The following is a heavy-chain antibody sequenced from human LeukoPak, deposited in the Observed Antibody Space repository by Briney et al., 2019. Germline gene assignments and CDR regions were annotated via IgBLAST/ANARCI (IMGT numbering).Heavy chain of an antibody. V-gene: IGHV1-69*04. CDR2: IIPILGIA. CDR3: AREPLNTASFDY. CDR1: GGTFSSYA. D-gene: IGHD5-18*01. J-gene: IGHJ4*02. Sequence: SVKVSCKASGGTFSSYAISWVRQAPGQGLEWMGRIIPILGIANYAQKFQGRVTITADKSTSTAYMELSSLRSEDTAVYYCAREPLNTASFDYWGQGTLVTVSS.